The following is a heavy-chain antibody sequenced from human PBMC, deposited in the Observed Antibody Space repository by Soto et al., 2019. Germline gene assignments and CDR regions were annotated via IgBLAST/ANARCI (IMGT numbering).Heavy chain of an antibody. D-gene: IGHD3-3*01. V-gene: IGHV3-23*01. CDR2: LSSSGDGT. CDR3: AKTRPGGFLQRLSDGYDS. J-gene: IGHJ4*02. CDR1: GFTFRNYA. Sequence: EVQLLESGGGLVQPGGSLRLSCAASGFTFRNYAMSWVRQAPGKGLQWVSTLSSSGDGTYYSDSVKGRFIISRDNSKNPLYLQLSNLRADDTALYYCAKTRPGGFLQRLSDGYDSWGQGTLVSVSS.